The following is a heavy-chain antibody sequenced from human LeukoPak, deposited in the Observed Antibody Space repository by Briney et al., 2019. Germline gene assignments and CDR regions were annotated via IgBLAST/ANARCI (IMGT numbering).Heavy chain of an antibody. J-gene: IGHJ4*02. CDR1: GFTFDRHW. Sequence: GGSLRLSCVASGFTFDRHWMHWVRQAPGKGLVWVQLIETDGSERGYAESVKGRFTISRDNTKNTLYLQMDSLRVEDTAVYYCARGGFIVGANQYFQWWGQGTRVIVSS. CDR3: ARGGFIVGANQYFQW. V-gene: IGHV3-74*01. CDR2: IETDGSER. D-gene: IGHD3-16*02.